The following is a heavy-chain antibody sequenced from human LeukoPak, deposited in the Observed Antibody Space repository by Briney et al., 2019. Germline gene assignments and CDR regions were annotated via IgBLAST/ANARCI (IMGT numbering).Heavy chain of an antibody. V-gene: IGHV1-46*01. CDR2: INPSGGST. D-gene: IGHD2-2*01. Sequence: ASVKVPCKASGYTFTSYYMHWVRQAPGQGLEWMGIINPSGGSTSYAQKFQGRVTMTRDTSTSTVYMELSSLRSEDTAVYYCARASPYCSSTSCYATPFDYWGQGTLVTVSS. J-gene: IGHJ4*02. CDR3: ARASPYCSSTSCYATPFDY. CDR1: GYTFTSYY.